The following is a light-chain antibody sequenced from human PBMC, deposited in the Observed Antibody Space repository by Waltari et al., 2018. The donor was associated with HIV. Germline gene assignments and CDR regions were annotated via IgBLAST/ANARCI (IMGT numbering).Light chain of an antibody. V-gene: IGLV2-11*01. CDR3: CSDASYAGGYWV. Sequence: QSALTQPRSVSGSPGPSVTLSCTGTSSDVGGWTFFSWYQQHPGKAPKLIISDVSNWPSGVPDRFSGSKSGNTAYLTISGLQAEDEADYYCCSDASYAGGYWVFGGGTKLIVL. J-gene: IGLJ3*02. CDR1: SSDVGGWTF. CDR2: DVS.